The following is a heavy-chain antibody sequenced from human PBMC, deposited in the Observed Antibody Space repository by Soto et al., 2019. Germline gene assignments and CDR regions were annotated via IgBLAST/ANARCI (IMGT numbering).Heavy chain of an antibody. D-gene: IGHD2-8*01. Sequence: ASVKVSCKASGYSFTDYHIHWVRQAPGQGLEWLGRINPKSGGTSTAQKFQGWVTMTTDTSISTVSMELTRLTSDDTAIYYCARGDSTDCSNGVCSFFYNHDMDVWGQGTTVTVSS. CDR1: GYSFTDYH. J-gene: IGHJ6*02. V-gene: IGHV1-2*04. CDR3: ARGDSTDCSNGVCSFFYNHDMDV. CDR2: INPKSGGT.